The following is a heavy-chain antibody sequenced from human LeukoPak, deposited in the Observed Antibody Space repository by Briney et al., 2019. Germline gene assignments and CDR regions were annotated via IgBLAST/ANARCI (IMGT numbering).Heavy chain of an antibody. V-gene: IGHV3-11*04. Sequence: GGSLRLSCAASGFTFSSYYMSWIRQAPGKGLEWVSYISSSCSTIYYADSVKGRFTISRDNSKNSLYLQMNSLRAEDTAVYYCARDQLYYDSSGYSNWGQGTLVTVSS. D-gene: IGHD3-22*01. J-gene: IGHJ4*02. CDR1: GFTFSSYY. CDR3: ARDQLYYDSSGYSN. CDR2: ISSSCSTI.